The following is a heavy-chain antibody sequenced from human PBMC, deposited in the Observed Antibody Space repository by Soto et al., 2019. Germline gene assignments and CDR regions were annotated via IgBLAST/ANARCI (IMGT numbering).Heavy chain of an antibody. Sequence: GGSLRLSCAASGFTFSSYSMNWVRQAPGKGLDWVSSISSSSSYIYYADSVKGRFTISRDNAKNPLYLQMNSLRAEDTAVYYCARDFSPTERIYHYYYGMDVWGQGTTVTVSS. D-gene: IGHD1-1*01. V-gene: IGHV3-21*01. CDR1: GFTFSSYS. J-gene: IGHJ6*02. CDR3: ARDFSPTERIYHYYYGMDV. CDR2: ISSSSSYI.